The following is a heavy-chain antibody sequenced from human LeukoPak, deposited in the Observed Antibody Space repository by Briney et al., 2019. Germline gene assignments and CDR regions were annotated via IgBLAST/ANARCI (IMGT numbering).Heavy chain of an antibody. V-gene: IGHV1-69*13. Sequence: GASVKVSCKASGGTFSKYSISWVRQRPGQGLEWMGGITPLFGTANYAQKFQGRVTITADESASTAYMELSSLRSEDTAVYYCAKGGTKTDSYYDFWSGYHYGMDVWGQGTTVTVSS. J-gene: IGHJ6*02. CDR1: GGTFSKYS. CDR2: ITPLFGTA. D-gene: IGHD3-3*01. CDR3: AKGGTKTDSYYDFWSGYHYGMDV.